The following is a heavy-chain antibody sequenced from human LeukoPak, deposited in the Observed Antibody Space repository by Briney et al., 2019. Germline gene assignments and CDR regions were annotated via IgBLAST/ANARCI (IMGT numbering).Heavy chain of an antibody. D-gene: IGHD3-10*01. Sequence: TSETLSLTCTVSGDSISNYYWTWIRQSAGNGLQWIGRINTSGNTNYNPYLKSRVTMSLDTSKNQFSLNLSSVTAADTAVYYCARERLGFRVDVWGKGTTVTVSS. CDR3: ARERLGFRVDV. V-gene: IGHV4-4*07. CDR2: INTSGNT. CDR1: GDSISNYY. J-gene: IGHJ6*04.